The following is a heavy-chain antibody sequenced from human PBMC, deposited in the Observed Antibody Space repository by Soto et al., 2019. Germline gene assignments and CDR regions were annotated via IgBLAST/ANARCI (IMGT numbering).Heavy chain of an antibody. CDR2: IYYSGST. V-gene: IGHV4-31*03. CDR3: ARTPYYYGSGSYYPDYYYYGMDV. D-gene: IGHD3-10*01. J-gene: IGHJ6*02. Sequence: QVQLQESGPGLVKPSQTLSLTCTVSGGSISSGAYYWSWIRQHPGKGLEWIGYIYYSGSTYYNPSLKSRVTISVDTSKNQFSLKLGSVTAADTAVYYCARTPYYYGSGSYYPDYYYYGMDVWGQGTTVTVSS. CDR1: GGSISSGAYY.